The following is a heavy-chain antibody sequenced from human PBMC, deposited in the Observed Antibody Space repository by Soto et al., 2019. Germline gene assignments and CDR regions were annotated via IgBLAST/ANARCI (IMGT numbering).Heavy chain of an antibody. Sequence: SETLSLTCTVSGGSISSYYWSWIRQPPGKGLEWIGYIYYSGSTNYNPSLKSRVTISVDTSKNQFSLKLSSVTAADTAVYYCARGPAAKGILTYLGQGTLVTGSS. CDR1: GGSISSYY. CDR3: ARGPAAKGILTY. D-gene: IGHD3-9*01. J-gene: IGHJ4*02. V-gene: IGHV4-59*01. CDR2: IYYSGST.